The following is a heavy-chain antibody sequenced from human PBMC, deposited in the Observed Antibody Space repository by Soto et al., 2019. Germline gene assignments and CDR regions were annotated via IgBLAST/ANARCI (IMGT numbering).Heavy chain of an antibody. D-gene: IGHD6-19*01. CDR2: VTATAESA. Sequence: PGGSLRLSCAAPGFTFRDYWMNWVRQTPGKGLEGVSAVTATAESAYYTDSVKGRFTISRDNAKNSLYLQMNSLRAEDTALYYCAKAQTGYNSGWPPGYWGQGTLVTVSS. V-gene: IGHV3-20*04. CDR3: AKAQTGYNSGWPPGY. J-gene: IGHJ4*02. CDR1: GFTFRDYW.